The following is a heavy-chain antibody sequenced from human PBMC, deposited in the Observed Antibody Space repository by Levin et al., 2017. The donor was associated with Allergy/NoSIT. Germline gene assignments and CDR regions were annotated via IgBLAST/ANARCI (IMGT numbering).Heavy chain of an antibody. D-gene: IGHD3-10*01. CDR3: AKSRRLYGSGSYYND. CDR1: GFTFSTYA. V-gene: IGHV3-23*01. CDR2: ITGSGAST. J-gene: IGHJ4*02. Sequence: TGGSLRLSCAASGFTFSTYAMGWVRQAPGKGLEWVSAITGSGASTYYADSVKGRFTISRDNSKNTLYLQMSSLRADDTAVYYCAKSRRLYGSGSYYNDWGQGTLVTVSS.